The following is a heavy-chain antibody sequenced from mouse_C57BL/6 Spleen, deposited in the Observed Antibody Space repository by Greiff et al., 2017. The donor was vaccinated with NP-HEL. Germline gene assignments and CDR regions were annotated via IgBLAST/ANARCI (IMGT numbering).Heavy chain of an antibody. D-gene: IGHD1-1*01. Sequence: EVMLVESGGGLVQPGGSLKLSCAASGFTFSDYYMYWVRQTPEKRLEWVAYISNGGGSTYYPDTVKGRFTISRDNAKNTLYLQMSRLKSEDTAMYYCARREYYYGSSHYYAMDYWGQGTSVTVSS. V-gene: IGHV5-12*01. CDR1: GFTFSDYY. CDR3: ARREYYYGSSHYYAMDY. CDR2: ISNGGGST. J-gene: IGHJ4*01.